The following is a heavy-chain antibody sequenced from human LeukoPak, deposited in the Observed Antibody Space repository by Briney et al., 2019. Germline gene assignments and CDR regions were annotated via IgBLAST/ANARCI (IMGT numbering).Heavy chain of an antibody. CDR2: IFYSGST. CDR3: ARGFMITVFGFGY. J-gene: IGHJ4*02. CDR1: GGPISSSSYY. Sequence: SETLSLTCTVSGGPISSSSYYWGWIRQPPGKGLEWIGSIFYSGSTYYNPSLRSRVTISVDTSKNQFSLKLSSVTAADTAVYYCARGFMITVFGFGYWGQGTLVTVSS. V-gene: IGHV4-39*01. D-gene: IGHD3-16*01.